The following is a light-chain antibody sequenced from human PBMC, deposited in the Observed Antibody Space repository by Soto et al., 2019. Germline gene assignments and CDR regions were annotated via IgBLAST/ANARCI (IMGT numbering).Light chain of an antibody. V-gene: IGLV2-14*01. Sequence: QSALTQPASVSGSPGQSITISCTGTSSDVGGYNYVSWYQQHPGKAPKLMIYDVSNRPSGVSNRFSGSKSGNTASLTISGLQAEDEADYYCSSYTSISTLADVVFGGGTQLTVL. CDR1: SSDVGGYNY. CDR2: DVS. CDR3: SSYTSISTLADVV. J-gene: IGLJ2*01.